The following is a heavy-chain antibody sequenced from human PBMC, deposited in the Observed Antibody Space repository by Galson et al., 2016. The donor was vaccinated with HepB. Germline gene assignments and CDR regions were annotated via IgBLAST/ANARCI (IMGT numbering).Heavy chain of an antibody. V-gene: IGHV1-46*01. CDR2: INPSGGST. J-gene: IGHJ4*02. CDR1: GYTFTGYY. D-gene: IGHD3/OR15-3a*01. Sequence: SVKVSCKASGYTFTGYYMHWVRQAPGQGLEWMGIINPSGGSTSYAQKFQGRVTVTRDTSTSKVYMELSSLRSEDTAVYYCARGTGTGGYFDYWGQGTLVTVSS. CDR3: ARGTGTGGYFDY.